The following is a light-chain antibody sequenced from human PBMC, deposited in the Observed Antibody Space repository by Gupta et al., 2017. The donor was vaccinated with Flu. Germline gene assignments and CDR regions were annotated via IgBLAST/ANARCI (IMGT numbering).Light chain of an antibody. V-gene: IGKV1-5*03. Sequence: DIPMTQSPSTLSASVGERVTITCRASQSVGSHLTWYQQKPGKPPTMLIYKASILENGVPSRFSGSGSGTEFTLTISILQPDDFATYYCQHYNSYWSFGQGTKVEIK. CDR1: QSVGSH. J-gene: IGKJ1*01. CDR3: QHYNSYWS. CDR2: KAS.